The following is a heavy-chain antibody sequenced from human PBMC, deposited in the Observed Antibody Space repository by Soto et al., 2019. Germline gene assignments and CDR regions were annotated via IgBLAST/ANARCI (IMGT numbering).Heavy chain of an antibody. J-gene: IGHJ4*02. D-gene: IGHD3-10*01. Sequence: SETLSLTCSVSGGSINSYWWSWIRQPAGKGLEWIGRVYSSGTTDYNPSLNSRATLSVETSKNQFSLKLSSVTAADTAVYYCAGDIGSYAYGEGYWGQGIQVTVSS. CDR1: GGSINSYW. CDR2: VYSSGTT. V-gene: IGHV4-4*07. CDR3: AGDIGSYAYGEGY.